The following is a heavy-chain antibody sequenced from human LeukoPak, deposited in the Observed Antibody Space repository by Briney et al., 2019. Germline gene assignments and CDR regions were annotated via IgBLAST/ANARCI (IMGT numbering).Heavy chain of an antibody. V-gene: IGHV1-2*02. D-gene: IGHD3-9*01. CDR2: INPNSGGT. CDR1: GYTFSDYY. CDR3: ARGYGYYDILTGYYSEGWFDP. J-gene: IGHJ5*02. Sequence: GASVKVSCKTSGYTFSDYYIHWIRQAPGQGLEWVGWINPNSGGTNYAQKFQGRVTMTRDTSISTAYMELSRLRSDDTAVYYCARGYGYYDILTGYYSEGWFDPWGQGTLVTVSS.